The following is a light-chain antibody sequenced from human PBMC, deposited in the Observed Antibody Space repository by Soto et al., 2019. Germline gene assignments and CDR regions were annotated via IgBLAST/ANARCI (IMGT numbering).Light chain of an antibody. Sequence: DIEMTQSPSSLSASVGDRVTITCRASPSISNYLNWYQHKPGKVPKLLIYAASSLQSGVPTRFSGSGSVTDFTLTISSLQPEDVATYYCQQSYGTPLTCGGGTKVEIK. CDR2: AAS. CDR3: QQSYGTPLT. CDR1: PSISNY. V-gene: IGKV1-39*01. J-gene: IGKJ4*01.